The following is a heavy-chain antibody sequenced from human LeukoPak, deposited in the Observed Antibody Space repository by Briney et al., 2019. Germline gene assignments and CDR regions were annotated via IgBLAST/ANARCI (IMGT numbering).Heavy chain of an antibody. CDR2: INHSGST. V-gene: IGHV4-34*01. CDR1: GGSFSGYY. D-gene: IGHD5-24*01. CDR3: TSGGMATMVDY. J-gene: IGHJ4*02. Sequence: SETLSLTCAVYGGSFSGYYWSWIRQPPGKGLEWIGEINHSGSTNYNPSLKSRVTISVDTSKNQFSLRPSSVTAADTAVYYCTSGGMATMVDYWGQGTLVTVSS.